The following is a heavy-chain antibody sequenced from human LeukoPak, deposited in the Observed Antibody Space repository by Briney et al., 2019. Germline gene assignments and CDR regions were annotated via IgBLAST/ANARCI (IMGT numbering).Heavy chain of an antibody. J-gene: IGHJ4*02. D-gene: IGHD7-27*01. CDR3: AIERNCGTDY. CDR1: ESTFTGYS. CDR2: IHPGRGDT. V-gene: IGHV1-2*02. Sequence: GASVKVSCKASESTFTGYSIHWVREAPGQGLEWMGWIHPGRGDTNYAQKFQARVSLTRDTSISTAYMELSRLTSDDTGVYYCAIERNCGTDYWGQGTLVSVSS.